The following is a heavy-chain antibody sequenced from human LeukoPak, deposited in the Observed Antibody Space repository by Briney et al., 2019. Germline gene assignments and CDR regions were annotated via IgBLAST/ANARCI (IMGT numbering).Heavy chain of an antibody. CDR3: VRHSLASYYYMDV. D-gene: IGHD2-15*01. CDR2: ISSSSSTI. Sequence: GESLRLSCAASGFTFSSYSMNWVRQAPGKGLEWVSYISSSSSTIYYADSVKGRFTISRDNAKNSLYLQMNSLRAEDTAVYYCVRHSLASYYYMDVWGKGTTVTVSS. CDR1: GFTFSSYS. V-gene: IGHV3-48*01. J-gene: IGHJ6*03.